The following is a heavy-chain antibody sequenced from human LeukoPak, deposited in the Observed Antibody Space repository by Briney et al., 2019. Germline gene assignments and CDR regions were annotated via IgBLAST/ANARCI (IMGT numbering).Heavy chain of an antibody. V-gene: IGHV1-18*01. J-gene: IGHJ5*02. CDR2: ISAYNGNT. CDR1: GYTFTSYG. D-gene: IGHD3-22*01. Sequence: ASVKVSCKASGYTFTSYGMSWVRQAPGQGLEWMGWISAYNGNTNYAQKLQGRVTMTTATSTSTAYMELRSLRSDDTAVYYCARDRSHYDDKITFDHWGQGTLVTVSS. CDR3: ARDRSHYDDKITFDH.